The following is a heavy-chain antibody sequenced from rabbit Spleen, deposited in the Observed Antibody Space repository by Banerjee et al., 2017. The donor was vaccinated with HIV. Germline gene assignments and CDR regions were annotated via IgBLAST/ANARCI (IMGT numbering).Heavy chain of an antibody. CDR1: GFDFSTYS. J-gene: IGHJ4*01. V-gene: IGHV1S7*01. CDR3: TRDDGSGHYIDGYFNL. D-gene: IGHD1-1*01. CDR2: IVPIFGVT. Sequence: HLVESGGGLVQPGGSLKLSCKASGFDFSTYSMSWVRQAPGKGLEWIGYIVPIFGVTYYANWVNGRFTISSHNAQNTLYLQLNSLTAADTATYFCTRDDGSGHYIDGYFNLWGQGTLVTVS.